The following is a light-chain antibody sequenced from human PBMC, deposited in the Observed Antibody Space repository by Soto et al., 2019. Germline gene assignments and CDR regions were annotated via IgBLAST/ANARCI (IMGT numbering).Light chain of an antibody. CDR1: QSVRSY. CDR2: GAS. J-gene: IGKJ2*01. CDR3: QQYNNWPYT. Sequence: EIVTTQSPATLSVSPGDIATLSCRASQSVRSYLAWYQQKPGQSPRLLISGASTRATGFPARFSGSGSGTEFTLTISNLQSEDFAVYYCQQYNNWPYTFGQGTKVDIK. V-gene: IGKV3-15*01.